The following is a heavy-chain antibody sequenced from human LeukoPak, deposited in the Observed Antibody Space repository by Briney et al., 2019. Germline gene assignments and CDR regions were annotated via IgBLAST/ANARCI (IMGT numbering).Heavy chain of an antibody. D-gene: IGHD3-16*01. CDR3: ARNHFLGGAFDL. Sequence: SETLSLTCAVSGGSIIGGTYYWAWIRQPPGKGLERVGSIFYTGHTFYNPSLKSRLSISLDTSKNQFSLKLNSVTAADTAVYYCARNHFLGGAFDLRGQGTVVTVSS. V-gene: IGHV4-39*01. J-gene: IGHJ3*01. CDR2: IFYTGHT. CDR1: GGSIIGGTYY.